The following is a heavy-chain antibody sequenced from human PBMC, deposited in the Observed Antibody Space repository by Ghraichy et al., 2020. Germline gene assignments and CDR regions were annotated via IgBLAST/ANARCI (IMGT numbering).Heavy chain of an antibody. J-gene: IGHJ4*02. Sequence: SQTLSLTCVVNGAFGGYYWSWIRQSPGKGLEWFGEIYPGGSANYNPSLRSRVTISVDASQRQFSLRLTSVTAADTAMYYCARGRYCGGGGCFPRPSSFDSWGQGTLVTVSS. V-gene: IGHV4-34*01. CDR2: IYPGGSA. CDR3: ARGRYCGGGGCFPRPSSFDS. CDR1: GAFGGYY. D-gene: IGHD2-15*01.